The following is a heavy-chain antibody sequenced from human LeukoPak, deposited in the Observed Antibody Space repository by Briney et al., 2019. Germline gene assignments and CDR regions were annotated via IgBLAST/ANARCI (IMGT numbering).Heavy chain of an antibody. J-gene: IGHJ6*02. CDR2: INHSGST. CDR3: ARGWCSSTSCHRPYYYYGMDV. Sequence: SETLSLTCAVYGGSFSGYYWSWIRQPPGKGLGWIGEINHSGSTNYNPSLKSRVTISVDTSKNQFSLKLSSVTAADTAVYYCARGWCSSTSCHRPYYYYGMDVWGQGTTVTVSS. V-gene: IGHV4-34*01. CDR1: GGSFSGYY. D-gene: IGHD2-2*01.